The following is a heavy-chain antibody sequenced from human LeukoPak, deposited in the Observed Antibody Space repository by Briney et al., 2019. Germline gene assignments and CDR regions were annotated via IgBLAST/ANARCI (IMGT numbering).Heavy chain of an antibody. Sequence: ASVKVSCKASGYTFSGYYIHWVRQAPGHGLEWMGWINPNSGGANYAQKFQGRVTLTRDTSINTAYMELSRLRSDDTAVYYCARVLRYYDILSKPFDYWGQGTLVTVSS. CDR2: INPNSGGA. V-gene: IGHV1-2*02. J-gene: IGHJ4*02. CDR3: ARVLRYYDILSKPFDY. CDR1: GYTFSGYY. D-gene: IGHD3-9*01.